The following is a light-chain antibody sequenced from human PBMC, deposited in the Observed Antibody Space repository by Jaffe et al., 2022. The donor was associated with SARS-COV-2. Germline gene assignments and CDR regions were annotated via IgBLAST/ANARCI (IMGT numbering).Light chain of an antibody. V-gene: IGLV2-8*01. CDR3: SSYAGSNTCV. J-gene: IGLJ3*02. CDR1: SSDVGGYNY. Sequence: QSALTQPPSASGSPGQSVTISCTGTSSDVGGYNYVSWYQQHPGKAPKLMIYEVSKRPSGVPDRFSGSKSGNTASLTVSGLQAEDEADYYCSSYAGSNTCVFGGGTTLTVL. CDR2: EVS.